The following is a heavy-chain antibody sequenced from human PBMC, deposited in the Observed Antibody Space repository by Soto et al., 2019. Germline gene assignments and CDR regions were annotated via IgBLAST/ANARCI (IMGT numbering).Heavy chain of an antibody. V-gene: IGHV3-72*01. CDR3: VRYLASGGTFDFDC. Sequence: EVQLVESGGGLVQPGGSLRLSCAASGFTFSDHYMAWVRQAPGKGLEWVARIRNEAKVYITEYAASGKGRFTSSKYDSENSRYLQMNNLEPEDTAVYYCVRYLASGGTFDFDCWGQGALVTVSS. J-gene: IGHJ4*02. CDR1: GFTFSDHY. CDR2: IRNEAKVYIT. D-gene: IGHD6-13*01.